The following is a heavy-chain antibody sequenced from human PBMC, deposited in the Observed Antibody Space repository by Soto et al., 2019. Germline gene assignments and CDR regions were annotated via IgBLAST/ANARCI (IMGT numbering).Heavy chain of an antibody. CDR1: GGSISSYY. CDR2: IYYSGST. J-gene: IGHJ4*02. D-gene: IGHD4-17*01. V-gene: IGHV4-59*08. Sequence: SETLSLTCTVSGGSISSYYWSWIRQPPGKGLEWIGYIYYSGSTNYNPSLKSRVTISVDTSKNQFSLKLSSVTAADTAVYYCARHVEYGDYFDYWGQGTLVTVSS. CDR3: ARHVEYGDYFDY.